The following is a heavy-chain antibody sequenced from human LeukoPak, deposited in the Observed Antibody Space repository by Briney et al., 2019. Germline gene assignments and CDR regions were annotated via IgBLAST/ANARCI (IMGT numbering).Heavy chain of an antibody. CDR2: IYYSGST. CDR3: ARGGETIVVVPAAIENNWFDP. V-gene: IGHV4-30-4*08. J-gene: IGHJ5*02. CDR1: GGSISSGDYY. D-gene: IGHD2-2*01. Sequence: PSETLSLTCTVSGGSISSGDYYWSWIRQPPGKGLEWIGYIYYSGSTYYNPSLKSRVTISVDTSKNQFSLKLSSVTAAGTAVYYCARGGETIVVVPAAIENNWFDPWGQGTLVTVSS.